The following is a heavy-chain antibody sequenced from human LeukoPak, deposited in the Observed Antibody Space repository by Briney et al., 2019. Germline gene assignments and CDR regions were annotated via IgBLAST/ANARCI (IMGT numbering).Heavy chain of an antibody. CDR1: GFTFSSYS. D-gene: IGHD2-21*02. CDR3: AKTSDVVVTIGYFDL. Sequence: GGSLRLSCAASGFTFSSYSMNWVRQAPGKGLEWVSAISGSGGSTYYADSVKGRFTISRDNSKNTLYLQMNSLRAEDTAVYYCAKTSDVVVTIGYFDLWGRGTLVTVSS. CDR2: ISGSGGST. V-gene: IGHV3-23*01. J-gene: IGHJ2*01.